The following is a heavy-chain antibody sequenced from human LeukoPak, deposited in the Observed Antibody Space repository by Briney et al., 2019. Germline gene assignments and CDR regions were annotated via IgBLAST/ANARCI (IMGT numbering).Heavy chain of an antibody. D-gene: IGHD1-7*01. CDR1: GSTFSDYA. V-gene: IGHV3-30-3*01. CDR3: ARDYWWNYDY. J-gene: IGHJ4*02. Sequence: GGSLRLSCAASGSTFSDYAMHWVRQAPGKGLEWVAVISKDGSDKYYPGSVRGRFTISRDNSKNTIYLQMDSLRAEDTAIYYCARDYWWNYDYWGQGTLVTVSS. CDR2: ISKDGSDK.